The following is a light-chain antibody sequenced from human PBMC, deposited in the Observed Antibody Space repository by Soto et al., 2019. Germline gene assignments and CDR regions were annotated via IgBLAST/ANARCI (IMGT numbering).Light chain of an antibody. CDR2: DAS. J-gene: IGKJ1*01. Sequence: ILMTQSPATLSVSPGERATLSCRASQSVSNNLDWYQQKPGQAPRLLVYDASTRTTGIPARFSGSGAGTEFTLTISGLQSEAFAVYYCQQYNIWPPWTFGQGTKVEVK. V-gene: IGKV3-15*01. CDR1: QSVSNN. CDR3: QQYNIWPPWT.